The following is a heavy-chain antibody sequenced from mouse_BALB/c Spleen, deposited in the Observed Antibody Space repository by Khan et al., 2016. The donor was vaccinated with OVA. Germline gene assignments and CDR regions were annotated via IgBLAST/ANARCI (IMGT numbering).Heavy chain of an antibody. J-gene: IGHJ2*01. V-gene: IGHV1-4*01. CDR3: ARTHER. CDR2: LNPSSGYT. CDR1: GYTFTSYT. Sequence: VELVESGAELARPGASVKMSCKASGYTFTSYTMHWVKQRPGQGLEWIGYLNPSSGYTKYNQKFKDKATLTADKSSSTAYMQLSSLTSEDSAVYYCARTHERWGQGTTLTVSS.